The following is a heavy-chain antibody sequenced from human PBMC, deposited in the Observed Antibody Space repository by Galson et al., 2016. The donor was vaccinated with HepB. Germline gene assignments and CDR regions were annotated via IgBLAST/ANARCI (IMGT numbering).Heavy chain of an antibody. CDR1: GYSFTKFW. V-gene: IGHV5-51*01. Sequence: QSGAEVKKPGESLQISCQGVGYSFTKFWIGWVRQMPGKGLEWMAIIYPGDFDIRYSPSFQGQVTISVDKSISTPYLQWSSLTASDTAMYYCARSLTGSYDFWGAIYNYYAMDVWGQGTTVIVS. D-gene: IGHD3-3*01. CDR3: ARSLTGSYDFWGAIYNYYAMDV. CDR2: IYPGDFDI. J-gene: IGHJ6*02.